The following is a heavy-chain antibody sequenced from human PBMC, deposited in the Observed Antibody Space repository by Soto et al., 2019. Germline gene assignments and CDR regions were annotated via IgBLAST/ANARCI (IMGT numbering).Heavy chain of an antibody. J-gene: IGHJ1*01. V-gene: IGHV3-11*01. D-gene: IGHD3-22*01. CDR2: ISSSGSTK. CDR1: GFTFSDYY. CDR3: AREGYYDSSGFQYFQH. Sequence: QVQLVESGGGLVKPGGSLRLSCAASGFTFSDYYMSWIRQAPGEGLEWVSYISSSGSTKHYADSVKGRFTISRDNAKYSLYLKMNSLRAEDTAVYYCAREGYYDSSGFQYFQHWGQGTLVTVSS.